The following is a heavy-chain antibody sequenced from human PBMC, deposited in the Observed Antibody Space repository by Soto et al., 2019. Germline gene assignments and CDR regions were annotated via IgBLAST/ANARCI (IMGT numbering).Heavy chain of an antibody. V-gene: IGHV3-30*18. D-gene: IGHD3-3*01. CDR2: ISYDGSNK. CDR3: AKDNPEYYDFWSGYYGIYYYYYYYMDV. Sequence: PGGSLRLSCAASGFTFSSYGMHWVRQAPGKGLEWVAVISYDGSNKYYADSVRGRFTISRDNSKNTLYLQMNSLRAEDTAVYYCAKDNPEYYDFWSGYYGIYYYYYYYMDVWGKGTTVTVSS. J-gene: IGHJ6*03. CDR1: GFTFSSYG.